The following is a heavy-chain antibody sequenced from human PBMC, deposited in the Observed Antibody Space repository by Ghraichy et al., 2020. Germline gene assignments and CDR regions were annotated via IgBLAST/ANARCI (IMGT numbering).Heavy chain of an antibody. CDR2: INQDGSGT. CDR1: GFTFSIYW. Sequence: GGSLRLSCAASGFTFSIYWMTWVRQAPGEGLEWLANINQDGSGTYYVGSVKGRFTISRDNAKSSLYLQMNSLRVEDTAVYYCATATRGRTPNSWWGQGTLVTVSS. CDR3: ATATRGRTPNSW. V-gene: IGHV3-7*01. J-gene: IGHJ4*02. D-gene: IGHD2-2*01.